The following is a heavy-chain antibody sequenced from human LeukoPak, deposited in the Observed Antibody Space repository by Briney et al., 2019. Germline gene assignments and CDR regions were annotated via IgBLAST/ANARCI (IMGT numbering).Heavy chain of an antibody. Sequence: SETLSLTCTVSGYSISSGYCWGWIRQPPGKGLEWIGNIYHSGSTYYNPSLKSRVTISVDTSKNQFSLKLSSVTAADTAVYYCARGVNPVLLWFGELINSYYYYYMDVWGKGTTVTVSS. J-gene: IGHJ6*03. V-gene: IGHV4-38-2*02. CDR2: IYHSGST. CDR1: GYSISSGYC. CDR3: ARGVNPVLLWFGELINSYYYYYMDV. D-gene: IGHD3-10*01.